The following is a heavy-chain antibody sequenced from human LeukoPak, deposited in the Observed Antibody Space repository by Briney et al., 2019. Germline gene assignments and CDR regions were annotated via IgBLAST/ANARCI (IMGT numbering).Heavy chain of an antibody. J-gene: IGHJ4*02. CDR1: GFTFSSYW. D-gene: IGHD1-26*01. CDR3: ASEKIVGAAKFDY. V-gene: IGHV3-7*01. CDR2: IKQDGSEK. Sequence: GGSLRLSCAASGFTFSSYWMSWVRQAPGKGLEWVANIKQDGSEKYYVDSVKGRFTISRDNVKNSLFLQMNSLRAEDTAAYYCASEKIVGAAKFDYWGQGTLVTVSS.